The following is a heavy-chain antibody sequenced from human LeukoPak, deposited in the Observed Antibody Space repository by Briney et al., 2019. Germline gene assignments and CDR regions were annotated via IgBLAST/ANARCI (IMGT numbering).Heavy chain of an antibody. Sequence: GRSLRLSCAVSGFTFSTCAMHWVRQAPGKGLEWVAVISNDGSNKYYADSVKGRFTISRDNSKNTLYLQMNSLRGEDTAVYYCARGHSTGWYYFDYWGQGALVTVSS. D-gene: IGHD6-19*01. CDR2: ISNDGSNK. CDR3: ARGHSTGWYYFDY. V-gene: IGHV3-30*04. CDR1: GFTFSTCA. J-gene: IGHJ4*02.